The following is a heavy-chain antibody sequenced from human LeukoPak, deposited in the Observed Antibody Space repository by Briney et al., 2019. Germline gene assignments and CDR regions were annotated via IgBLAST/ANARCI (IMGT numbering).Heavy chain of an antibody. D-gene: IGHD3-3*01. Sequence: AGGSLRLSCAASGFDFNKYWMTWVRQAPGKGLEWVANIKKDGSQKSYVDSVEGRFTISRDNAQNSLYLQMNSLRAEDTAVYYCARDADYLKGGFWFDAFDMWGPGTRVTVSS. CDR3: ARDADYLKGGFWFDAFDM. V-gene: IGHV3-7*01. J-gene: IGHJ3*02. CDR1: GFDFNKYW. CDR2: IKKDGSQK.